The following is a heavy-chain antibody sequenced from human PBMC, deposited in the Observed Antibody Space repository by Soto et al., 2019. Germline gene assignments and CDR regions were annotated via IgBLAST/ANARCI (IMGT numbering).Heavy chain of an antibody. CDR3: ASKAACGGDCYAVDS. J-gene: IGHJ4*02. CDR2: IIPLFGTA. D-gene: IGHD2-21*02. CDR1: GGIFSSNT. Sequence: QVYLVQSGAEVKKPGSSVKISCKASGGIFSSNTINWVRQAAGQGLEWMGGIIPLFGTANYAEKFQGRVNITADKSTKTEYMELTSLRSEDTAVYYCASKAACGGDCYAVDSWGQGTLVTVSS. V-gene: IGHV1-69*06.